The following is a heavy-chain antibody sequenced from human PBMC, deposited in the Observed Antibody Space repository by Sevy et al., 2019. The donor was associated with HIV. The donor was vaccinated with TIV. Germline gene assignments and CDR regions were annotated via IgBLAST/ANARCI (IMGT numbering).Heavy chain of an antibody. CDR1: GFTFDDYT. CDR2: ISWDAKKT. Sequence: GGSLRLSCAASGFTFDDYTMHWVRQVPGKGLEWVSLISWDAKKTDYEDSVEGRFTVSRDNRKNSLYLQMNSLRSEDTALYFCAKDIPGYSGFDHWGQGTLVTVSS. CDR3: AKDIPGYSGFDH. V-gene: IGHV3-43*01. J-gene: IGHJ4*02. D-gene: IGHD3-10*01.